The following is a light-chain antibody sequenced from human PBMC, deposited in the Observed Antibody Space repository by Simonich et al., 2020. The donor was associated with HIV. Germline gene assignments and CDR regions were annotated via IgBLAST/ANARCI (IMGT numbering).Light chain of an antibody. CDR2: KVS. V-gene: IGKV2-30*01. Sequence: DVVMTQSPLSLPVTLGQPDSIPCRSSQSLVYSDGNTYLNWVQQRPGQYPRSLIYKVSNRDSGVPDRFSGSGSGTDFTLKISRVEAADVGVYYFMQGTHWPPWTFGQGTKVEIK. CDR1: QSLVYSDGNTY. CDR3: MQGTHWPPWT. J-gene: IGKJ1*01.